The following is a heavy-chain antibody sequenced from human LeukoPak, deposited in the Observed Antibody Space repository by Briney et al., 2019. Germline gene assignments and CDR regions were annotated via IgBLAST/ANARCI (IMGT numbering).Heavy chain of an antibody. CDR3: ARAGKVVVAAAD. Sequence: RASVTVSCKASGGTFSSYAISWVRQAPGQGLEWMGRILPIFGTANYAQKFQGRGTITADKATSTADMELSSLRSEDTAVYYCARAGKVVVAAADWGQGTLVTVSS. D-gene: IGHD2-15*01. V-gene: IGHV1-69*06. J-gene: IGHJ4*02. CDR2: ILPIFGTA. CDR1: GGTFSSYA.